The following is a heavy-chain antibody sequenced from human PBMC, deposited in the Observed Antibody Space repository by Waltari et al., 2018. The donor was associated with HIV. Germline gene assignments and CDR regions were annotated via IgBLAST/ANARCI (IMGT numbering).Heavy chain of an antibody. CDR1: GYTLTELS. V-gene: IGHV1-24*01. CDR2: FDPEDGET. D-gene: IGHD3-3*01. Sequence: QVQLVQSGAEVKKPGASVKVSCKVSGYTLTELSMHWVRQAPGKGLEWMGGFDPEDGETNYAQKFQGRVTMTEDTATDTAYMELSSLRSEDTAVYYCATDPPYDFWSRLEGGGMDVWGQGTTVTVSS. J-gene: IGHJ6*02. CDR3: ATDPPYDFWSRLEGGGMDV.